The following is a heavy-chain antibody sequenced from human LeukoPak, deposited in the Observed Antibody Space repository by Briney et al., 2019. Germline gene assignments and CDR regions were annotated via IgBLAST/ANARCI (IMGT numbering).Heavy chain of an antibody. CDR3: AKGEGYQPHTTSNCDY. D-gene: IGHD2-2*01. V-gene: IGHV3-48*03. CDR1: GFTFSSYE. J-gene: IGHJ4*02. CDR2: ISSSGSTI. Sequence: GGSLRLSCAASGFTFSSYEMNWVRQAPGKGLEWVSYISSSGSTINYADSVKGRFTISRDNSKNTLYLQMNSLRAEDTAVYYCAKGEGYQPHTTSNCDYWGQGTLVTVSS.